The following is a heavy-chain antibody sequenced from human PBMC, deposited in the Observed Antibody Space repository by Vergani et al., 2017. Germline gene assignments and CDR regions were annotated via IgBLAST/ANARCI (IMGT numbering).Heavy chain of an antibody. J-gene: IGHJ2*01. D-gene: IGHD2-2*02. CDR2: ISWNSGSI. Sequence: EVQLVESGGGLVQPGRSLRLSCAASGFTFDDYAMHWVRQALGKGLEWVSGISWNSGSIGYADSVKGRFTISRDNAKNSLYLQMNSLRAEDTALYYCAKAGYCSSTSCYTEWYFDLWGRGTLVTVSS. CDR1: GFTFDDYA. V-gene: IGHV3-9*01. CDR3: AKAGYCSSTSCYTEWYFDL.